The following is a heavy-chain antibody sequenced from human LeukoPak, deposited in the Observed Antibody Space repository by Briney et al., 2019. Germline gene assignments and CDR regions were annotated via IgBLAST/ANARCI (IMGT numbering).Heavy chain of an antibody. J-gene: IGHJ6*03. CDR3: ARQNHYYYHMDV. V-gene: IGHV5-51*01. CDR1: GYVFIRHW. Sequence: GESLKISCKASGYVFIRHWIGWLRQVPGKGLEWMGVIHPEDSYTRYNPAFQGQVTLSVDETTSTAYLQLSSLKASDTAIYYCARQNHYYYHMDVWGRGTTVTVSS. CDR2: IHPEDSYT.